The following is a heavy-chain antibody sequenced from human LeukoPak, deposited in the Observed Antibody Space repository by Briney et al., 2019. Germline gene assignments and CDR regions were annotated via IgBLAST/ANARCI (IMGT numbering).Heavy chain of an antibody. CDR3: ARDPSGSYSNDAFDI. CDR1: GGSISSSNW. CDR2: IYHSGST. D-gene: IGHD1-26*01. J-gene: IGHJ3*02. Sequence: SETLSLTCAVSGGSISSSNWWSWVRQPPGKGPEWIGEIYHSGSTNYNPSLKSRVTISVDKSKNQFSLKLSSVTAADTAVYYCARDPSGSYSNDAFDIWGQGTMVTVSS. V-gene: IGHV4-4*02.